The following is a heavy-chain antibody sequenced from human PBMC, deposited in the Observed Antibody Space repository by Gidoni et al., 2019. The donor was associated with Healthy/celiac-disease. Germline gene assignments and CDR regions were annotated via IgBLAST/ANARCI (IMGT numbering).Heavy chain of an antibody. J-gene: IGHJ6*02. CDR3: ARVKRFPAIAAAAAGNYYYGMDV. CDR1: GGSISRSNW. CDR2: IYHSGST. D-gene: IGHD6-13*01. V-gene: IGHV4-4*02. Sequence: QVQLQESGPGPVKPSGTLYLTCAVSGGSISRSNWWSWVRQPPGKGLEWIGEIYHSGSTNYNPSLKSRVTISVDKSKNQFSLKLSSVTAADTAVYYCARVKRFPAIAAAAAGNYYYGMDVWSQGTTVTVSS.